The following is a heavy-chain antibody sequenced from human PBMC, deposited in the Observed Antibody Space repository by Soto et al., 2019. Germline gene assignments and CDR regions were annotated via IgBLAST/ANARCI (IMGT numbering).Heavy chain of an antibody. D-gene: IGHD3-22*01. Sequence: ASVKVSCKASGYTFTSYGISWVRQAPGQGLEWMGWISAYNGNTNYAQKLQGRVTMTTDTSTSTAYMELRSLRSDDTAVYYCARGSQYDSSGYYYYSWGQGTLVTVSS. CDR3: ARGSQYDSSGYYYYS. CDR2: ISAYNGNT. V-gene: IGHV1-18*01. CDR1: GYTFTSYG. J-gene: IGHJ4*02.